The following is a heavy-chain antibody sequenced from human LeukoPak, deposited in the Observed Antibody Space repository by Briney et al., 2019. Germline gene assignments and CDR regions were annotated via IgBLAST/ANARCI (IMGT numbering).Heavy chain of an antibody. J-gene: IGHJ3*02. CDR1: GGTFSSYA. D-gene: IGHD3-22*01. Sequence: PVKVSCKASGGTFSSYAISWVRQAPGQGLEWMGGIIPIFGTANYAQKFQGRVTITTDESTSTAYMELSSLRSEDTAVYYCARGVTTFPGPLEDYYDSSGYAFDIWGQGTMVTVSS. CDR2: IIPIFGTA. V-gene: IGHV1-69*05. CDR3: ARGVTTFPGPLEDYYDSSGYAFDI.